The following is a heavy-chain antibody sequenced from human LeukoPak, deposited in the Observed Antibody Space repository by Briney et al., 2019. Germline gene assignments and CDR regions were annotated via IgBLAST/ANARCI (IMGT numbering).Heavy chain of an antibody. J-gene: IGHJ4*02. Sequence: SETLSLTCTVSGGSISSSSYYWGWIRQPPGTGLEWIGSIYYSGSTCYNPSLKSRVTISVDTSKNQFSLKLSSVTAADTAVYYCARVPRSITENYFDYWGQGTLVTVSS. D-gene: IGHD3-10*01. CDR1: GGSISSSSYY. CDR2: IYYSGST. CDR3: ARVPRSITENYFDY. V-gene: IGHV4-39*07.